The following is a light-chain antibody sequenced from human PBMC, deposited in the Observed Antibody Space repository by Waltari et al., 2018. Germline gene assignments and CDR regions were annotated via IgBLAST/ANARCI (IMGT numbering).Light chain of an antibody. J-gene: IGLJ2*01. CDR3: QSYDSSIVV. Sequence: NFMLTQPHSVSESPGKTVTISCTRSSGRIARNHVQGYQQRPGSAPTTVIYEDNQRPSGVPDRFSGSIDSSSNSASLTISGLKTEDEADYYCQSYDSSIVVFGGGTKLTVL. CDR2: EDN. CDR1: SGRIARNH. V-gene: IGLV6-57*03.